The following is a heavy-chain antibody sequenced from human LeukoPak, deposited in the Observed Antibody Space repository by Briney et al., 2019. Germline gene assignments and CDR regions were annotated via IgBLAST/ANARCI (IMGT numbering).Heavy chain of an antibody. CDR1: GFTFSSYE. Sequence: GGSLRLSCAASGFTFSSYEMNWVRQAPGKGLEWVSYISSSGSTIYYADSVKGRFTISRDNAKNSLYLQMNSLRAEDTAVYYCARDVLNYYGSGSLGDYDYWGQGTLVTVSS. D-gene: IGHD3-10*01. V-gene: IGHV3-48*03. CDR3: ARDVLNYYGSGSLGDYDY. CDR2: ISSSGSTI. J-gene: IGHJ4*02.